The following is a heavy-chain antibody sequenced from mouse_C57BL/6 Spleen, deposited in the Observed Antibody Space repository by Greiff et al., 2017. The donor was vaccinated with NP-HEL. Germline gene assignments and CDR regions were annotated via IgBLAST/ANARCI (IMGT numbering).Heavy chain of an antibody. CDR1: GFTFSDYG. D-gene: IGHD6-1*01. CDR3: ARGEAYYFDY. CDR2: ISSGSSTI. Sequence: EVQLVESGGGLVKPGGSLKLSCAASGFTFSDYGMHWVRQSPEKGLEWVAYISSGSSTIYYADTVKGRFTITRDNAKNTLFLQMTSLRSEDTAMYYCARGEAYYFDYWGQGTTLTVSS. J-gene: IGHJ2*01. V-gene: IGHV5-17*01.